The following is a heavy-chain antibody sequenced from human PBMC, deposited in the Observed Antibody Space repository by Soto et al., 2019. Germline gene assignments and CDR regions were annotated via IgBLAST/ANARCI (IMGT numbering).Heavy chain of an antibody. CDR1: GFSLSTSGMC. J-gene: IGHJ6*02. V-gene: IGHV2-70*01. CDR3: ARIGVCYDFWSGSPPIYGMDV. CDR2: IDWDDDK. Sequence: SGPTLVNPTQTLTLTCTFSGFSLSTSGMCVSWIRQPPGKALEWLALIDWDDDKYYSTSLKTRLTISKDTSKNQVVLTMTNMDPVDTATYYCARIGVCYDFWSGSPPIYGMDVWGQGTTVTVSS. D-gene: IGHD3-3*01.